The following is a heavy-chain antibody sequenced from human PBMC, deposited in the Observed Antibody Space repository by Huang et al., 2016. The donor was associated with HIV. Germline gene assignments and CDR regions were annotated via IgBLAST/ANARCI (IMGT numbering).Heavy chain of an antibody. V-gene: IGHV5-51*01. CDR2: IYPRDAET. CDR1: GYGFSSYW. D-gene: IGHD5-18*01. J-gene: IGHJ4*02. Sequence: EVLLVQSGAELKEPGESLKISCKASGYGFSSYWIGWVRPMTGKGLEWIGIIYPRDAETKYIPSFDGQVTISADKSTRTAYLQWESLKAPDTAIYFCARQVDGFRSHFDFWGQGTLVSVSS. CDR3: ARQVDGFRSHFDF.